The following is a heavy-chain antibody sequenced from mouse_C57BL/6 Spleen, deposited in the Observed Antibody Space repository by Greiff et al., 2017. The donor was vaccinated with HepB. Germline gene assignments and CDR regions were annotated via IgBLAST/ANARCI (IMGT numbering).Heavy chain of an antibody. CDR2: IYPGSGNT. CDR1: GYTFTDYY. J-gene: IGHJ2*01. V-gene: IGHV1-76*01. Sequence: QVQLKESGAELVRPGASVKLSCKASGYTFTDYYINWVKQRPGQGLEWIARIYPGSGNTYYNEKFKGKATLTAEKSSSTAYMQLSSLTSEDSAVYFCAREDGYFDYWGQGTTLTVSS. CDR3: AREDGYFDY.